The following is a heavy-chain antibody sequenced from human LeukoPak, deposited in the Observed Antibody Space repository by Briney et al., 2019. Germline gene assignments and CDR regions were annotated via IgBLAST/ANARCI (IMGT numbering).Heavy chain of an antibody. V-gene: IGHV4-4*07. CDR1: GGSISSYY. CDR3: ARDGGCSSTSCPYYYYGMDV. Sequence: PSKTLSLTCTVPGGSISSYYWSWIRQPAGKGLEWIGRIYTSGSTNYNPSLKSRVTMSVDTSKNQFSLKLSSVTAADTAVYYCARDGGCSSTSCPYYYYGMDVWGQGTTVTVSS. CDR2: IYTSGST. J-gene: IGHJ6*02. D-gene: IGHD2-2*01.